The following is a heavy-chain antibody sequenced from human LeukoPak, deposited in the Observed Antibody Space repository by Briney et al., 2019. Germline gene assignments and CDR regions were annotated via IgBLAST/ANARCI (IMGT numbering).Heavy chain of an antibody. J-gene: IGHJ4*02. CDR3: SRRLSGSYSDY. CDR2: ISYSGRT. V-gene: IGHV4-39*02. D-gene: IGHD1-26*01. CDR1: GGSISTSSYY. Sequence: PSETLSLTCIVSGGSISTSSYYWGWIRQPPGKGLEWIGTISYSGRTYYNPSLKSRVTISVDTSKNHFSLKLTSMTAADTAVYYCSRRLSGSYSDYWGRGTLVTVSS.